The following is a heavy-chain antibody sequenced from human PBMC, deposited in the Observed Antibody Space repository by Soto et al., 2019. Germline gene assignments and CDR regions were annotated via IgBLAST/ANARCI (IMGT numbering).Heavy chain of an antibody. CDR2: ITNGGTTI. CDR3: ATPVVRFLEWTTDY. CDR1: GFKFRSYS. D-gene: IGHD3-3*01. J-gene: IGHJ4*02. Sequence: VSLSLSCIASGFKFRSYSMNWVRQDPGKGLEWISYITNGGTTIYYADSVKGRFTISRDNAKNSLYLHMNSLRDDDTAVYYCATPVVRFLEWTTDYWGQGTLVTVS. V-gene: IGHV3-48*02.